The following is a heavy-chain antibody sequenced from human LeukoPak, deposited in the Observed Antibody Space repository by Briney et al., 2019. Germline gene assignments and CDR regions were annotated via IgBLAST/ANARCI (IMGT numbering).Heavy chain of an antibody. CDR1: GFTFSSYS. Sequence: GGSLRLSCAASGFTFSSYSMNWVRQAPGKGLEWVSSISSSSSYIYYADSVKGRFTISRDNAKNSLYLQMNSLRAEDTAVYYCARDSVTIFGVVIAWGQGTLVTVSS. V-gene: IGHV3-21*01. J-gene: IGHJ5*02. CDR3: ARDSVTIFGVVIA. D-gene: IGHD3-3*01. CDR2: ISSSSSYI.